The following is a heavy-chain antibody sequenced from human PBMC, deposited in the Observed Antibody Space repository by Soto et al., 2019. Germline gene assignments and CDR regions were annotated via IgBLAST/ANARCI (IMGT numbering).Heavy chain of an antibody. CDR2: INSDGSST. D-gene: IGHD3-22*01. CDR3: SRELRDSSGYYPGAFDM. J-gene: IGHJ3*02. Sequence: GGSLRLSCAASGFTFSSYWMHWVRQAPGKGLVWVSRINSDGSSTSYADSVKGRFTISRDNAQNTLYLQMNSLRAEDTAVYYCSRELRDSSGYYPGAFDMWGQATMVSVSS. V-gene: IGHV3-74*01. CDR1: GFTFSSYW.